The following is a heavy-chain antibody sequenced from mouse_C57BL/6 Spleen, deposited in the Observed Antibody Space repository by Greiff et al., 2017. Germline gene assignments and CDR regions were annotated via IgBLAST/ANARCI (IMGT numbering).Heavy chain of an antibody. Sequence: VQLKESGPELVKPGASVKIPCTASGYTFTDYNMDWVKQSHGKSLEWIGDINPNNGGTIYNQKFKGKATLTVDKSSSTAYMGLRRLTSEDTAVYYCARSPDYYCSSSFDYWGQGTTLTVSS. J-gene: IGHJ2*01. CDR1: GYTFTDYN. D-gene: IGHD1-1*01. CDR2: INPNNGGT. CDR3: ARSPDYYCSSSFDY. V-gene: IGHV1-18*01.